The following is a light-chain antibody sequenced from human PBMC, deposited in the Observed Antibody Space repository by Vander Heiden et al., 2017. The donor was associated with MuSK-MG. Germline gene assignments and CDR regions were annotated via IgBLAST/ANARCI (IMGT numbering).Light chain of an antibody. CDR2: DVN. J-gene: IGLJ2*01. Sequence: QSAMPQPASVSGSPGQSHTISCTGTSSDVGSYNYVPWYRKYPGAGPKLQTCDVNFRPAGVSNRFSGSKSGNTAQLRIFGLQPEHEADYAGFPYTGRSSLLVCGVRTKLPVL. CDR3: FPYTGRSSLLV. V-gene: IGLV2-14*03. CDR1: SSDVGSYNY.